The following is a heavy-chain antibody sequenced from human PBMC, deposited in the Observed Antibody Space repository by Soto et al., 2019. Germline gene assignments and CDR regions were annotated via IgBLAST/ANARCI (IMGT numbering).Heavy chain of an antibody. J-gene: IGHJ5*01. CDR3: TSADYADYDS. V-gene: IGHV1-18*01. Sequence: QVQLVQSGPEVKKPGASVKVSCKASDFSFTSDHISWVRQAPGQSPEWMGWGNIYNGNTNYAPKLRGRVTMTTDTSTSTAYMELRSLTSNDTAVYYCTSADYADYDSWGQGTLVTVSS. CDR2: GNIYNGNT. D-gene: IGHD4-17*01. CDR1: DFSFTSDH.